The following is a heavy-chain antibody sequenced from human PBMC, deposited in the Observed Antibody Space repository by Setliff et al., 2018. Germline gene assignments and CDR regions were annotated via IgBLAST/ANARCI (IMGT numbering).Heavy chain of an antibody. CDR2: INPNSGGT. D-gene: IGHD6-13*01. Sequence: GASVKVSCKASGYTLTNYYIHWVRQAPGQGLEWMGRINPNSGGTNYAQKFQGRVTMSADKSINTAYLQWSRLKAWDTAMYYCARQAHSNNWYWRDNYFDPWGQGTLVTVSS. J-gene: IGHJ5*02. V-gene: IGHV1-2*06. CDR3: ARQAHSNNWYWRDNYFDP. CDR1: GYTLTNYY.